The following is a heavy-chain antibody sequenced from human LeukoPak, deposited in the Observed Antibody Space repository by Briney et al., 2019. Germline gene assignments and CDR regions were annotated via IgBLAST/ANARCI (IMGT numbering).Heavy chain of an antibody. CDR2: IKDDESEK. CDR3: ARARIDY. D-gene: IGHD1-14*01. V-gene: IGHV3-7*04. J-gene: IGHJ4*02. Sequence: GGSLRLSCVGSGFTFSSYWMTWVRQAPGKGLEWVANIKDDESEKYSVDSVKVRFTISRDNAKNSLYLQMSSLRAEDTAVYYCARARIDYWGQGTLVTVSS. CDR1: GFTFSSYW.